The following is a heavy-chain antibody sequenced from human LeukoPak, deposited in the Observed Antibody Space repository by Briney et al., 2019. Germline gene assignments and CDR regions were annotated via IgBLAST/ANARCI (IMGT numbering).Heavy chain of an antibody. CDR2: ISYDGSNK. D-gene: IGHD6-13*01. CDR1: GFTFSSYG. J-gene: IGHJ4*02. V-gene: IGHV3-30*18. CDR3: AKAARRGSSSWFFYYFDY. Sequence: GRSLRLSCAASGFTFSSYGMHWVRQAPGKGLEWVAVISYDGSNKYYADSVKGRFTISRDNSKNTLYLQMNSLRAEDTAVYYCAKAARRGSSSWFFYYFDYWGQGTLVTVSS.